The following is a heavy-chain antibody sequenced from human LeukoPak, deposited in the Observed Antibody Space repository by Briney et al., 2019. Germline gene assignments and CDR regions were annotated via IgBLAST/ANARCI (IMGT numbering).Heavy chain of an antibody. CDR3: ASWVGRDY. Sequence: GGSLRLSCAASGFSISTYWMTWVRQAPGKGLEWVANIKQDGSEEYYVDSVKGRFTVSRDNAKNSLYLQMNGLRAEDTAVYYCASWVGRDYWGQGTLVTVSS. J-gene: IGHJ4*02. CDR2: IKQDGSEE. D-gene: IGHD2-15*01. CDR1: GFSISTYW. V-gene: IGHV3-7*01.